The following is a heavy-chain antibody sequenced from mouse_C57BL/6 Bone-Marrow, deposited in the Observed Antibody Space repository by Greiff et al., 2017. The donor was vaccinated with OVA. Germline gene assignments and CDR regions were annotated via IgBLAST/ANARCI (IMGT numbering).Heavy chain of an antibody. CDR3: ATYYYFDY. CDR1: GYSFTDYN. V-gene: IGHV1-39*01. J-gene: IGHJ2*01. Sequence: VQLQQSGPELVKPGASVKISCKASGYSFTDYNMNWVKQSNGKSLEWIGVINPNCVTTSYNQKFKGEATLTVDQSSSTAYMQLNSLTSEDAAVYYCATYYYFDYWGQGTTLTVSS. D-gene: IGHD1-1*01. CDR2: INPNCVTT.